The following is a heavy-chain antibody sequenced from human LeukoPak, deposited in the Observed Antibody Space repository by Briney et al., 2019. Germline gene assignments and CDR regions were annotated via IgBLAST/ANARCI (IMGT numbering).Heavy chain of an antibody. D-gene: IGHD1-26*01. CDR2: ISSGTSYI. CDR1: GFTFSSYN. V-gene: IGHV3-21*01. Sequence: GGSLRLSCSASGFTFSSYNMNWVRQAPRKGLEWVSSISSGTSYIYYADSVKGRFTISRDNAKNSLYLQMNSLRAEDTAVYYCARDRSTIVRSFDYWGQGTLVTVSS. CDR3: ARDRSTIVRSFDY. J-gene: IGHJ4*02.